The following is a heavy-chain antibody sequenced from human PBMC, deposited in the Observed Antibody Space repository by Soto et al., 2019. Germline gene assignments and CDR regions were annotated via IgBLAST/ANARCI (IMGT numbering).Heavy chain of an antibody. J-gene: IGHJ3*02. CDR3: ARVSRALGRITIFGVVIDAFDI. V-gene: IGHV1-18*01. CDR1: GYTFTSYG. D-gene: IGHD3-3*01. Sequence: ASVKVSCKASGYTFTSYGISWVRQAPGQGLEWMGWISAYNGNTNYAQKLQGRVPMTTDTSTSTAYMELRSLRSDDTAVYYCARVSRALGRITIFGVVIDAFDIWGQGTMVTVSS. CDR2: ISAYNGNT.